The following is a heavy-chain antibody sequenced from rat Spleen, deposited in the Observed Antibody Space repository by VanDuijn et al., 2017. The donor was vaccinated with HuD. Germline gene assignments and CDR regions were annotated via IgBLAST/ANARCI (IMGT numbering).Heavy chain of an antibody. CDR2: FSYGDSSGHSST. J-gene: IGHJ2*01. D-gene: IGHD1-6*01. CDR1: GFTFSDYY. V-gene: IGHV5-7*01. CDR3: ARRQYVYTDYFDY. Sequence: EVQLVESGGGLVQPGRSLKLSCAASGFTFSDYYMAWVRQAPPKGLEWVATFSYGDSSGHSSTYYRDSVKGRFTISRDNAKSTLSLQMDSLRSEDTATYYCARRQYVYTDYFDYWGQGVMVTVSS.